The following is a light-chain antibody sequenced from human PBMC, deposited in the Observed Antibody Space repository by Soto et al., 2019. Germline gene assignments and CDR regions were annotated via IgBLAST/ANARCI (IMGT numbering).Light chain of an antibody. CDR1: QSVRNY. J-gene: IGKJ5*01. Sequence: EIVLTQSPATLSLSPGERATLSCRASQSVRNYLAWYQQKPGQAPRLLIYDTSNRATGIPARFSGSGSETDFTLTISSLEPEDFAVYYCQQRFSWPPITFCQGTRLDIK. CDR3: QQRFSWPPIT. V-gene: IGKV3-11*01. CDR2: DTS.